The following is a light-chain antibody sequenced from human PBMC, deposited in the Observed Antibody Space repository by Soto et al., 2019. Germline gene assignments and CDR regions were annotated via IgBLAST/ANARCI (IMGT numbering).Light chain of an antibody. CDR3: QQRSDWPLT. CDR1: QSISSF. Sequence: EIVLTQSPATLSLSPGERATLSCRASQSISSFLAWYQQRPGQAPRLLIHDASNRATGIPARFSGSGSGTDFTLTISSLEPADFAVYYCQQRSDWPLTFGPGTKVDIK. CDR2: DAS. J-gene: IGKJ3*01. V-gene: IGKV3-11*01.